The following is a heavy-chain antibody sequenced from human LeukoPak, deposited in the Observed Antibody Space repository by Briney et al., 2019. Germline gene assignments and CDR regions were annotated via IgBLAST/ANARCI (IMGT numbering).Heavy chain of an antibody. Sequence: TGGSLRLSCAASGFTFSSYEMNWVRQAPGKGLEWVSYISSSGSTIYYADSVKGRFTISRDNSKNTLYLQMNSLRAEDTAVYYCAKGWPFKARLTLDYWGQGTLVTVSS. D-gene: IGHD6-25*01. J-gene: IGHJ4*02. CDR2: ISSSGSTI. CDR3: AKGWPFKARLTLDY. CDR1: GFTFSSYE. V-gene: IGHV3-48*03.